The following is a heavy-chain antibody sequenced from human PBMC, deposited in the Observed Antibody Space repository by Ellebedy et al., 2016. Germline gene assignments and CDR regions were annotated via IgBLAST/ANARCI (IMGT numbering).Heavy chain of an antibody. J-gene: IGHJ4*02. D-gene: IGHD2-8*02. CDR2: IWLDGSKE. CDR3: ARDKNTGYIDY. Sequence: GESPKISCAASGFTFSRSGMHWVRQAPGKGLEWVAIIWLDGSKEYYADSVKGRFTISRDNSKNTLYMQMNSLRAEDTAVYYCARDKNTGYIDYWGQGALVTVSS. CDR1: GFTFSRSG. V-gene: IGHV3-33*01.